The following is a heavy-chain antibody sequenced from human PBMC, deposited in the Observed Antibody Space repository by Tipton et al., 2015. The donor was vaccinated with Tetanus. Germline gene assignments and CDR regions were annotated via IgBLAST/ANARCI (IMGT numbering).Heavy chain of an antibody. CDR1: GGTFTNYA. CDR2: DSGYSGNT. CDR3: ARLVKQWLVPEDY. Sequence: QSGAEVKKPGSSVKVSCKASGGTFTNYALNWVRQAPGQGLEWMGWDSGYSGNTNYAQKLQGRVTMTTDTSTNTVYMELRSLTSDDTAVYFCARLVKQWLVPEDYWGQGTLVTVSS. D-gene: IGHD6-19*01. J-gene: IGHJ4*02. V-gene: IGHV1-18*04.